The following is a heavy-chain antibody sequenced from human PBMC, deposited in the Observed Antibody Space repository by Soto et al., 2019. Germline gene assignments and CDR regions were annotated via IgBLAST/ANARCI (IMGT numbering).Heavy chain of an antibody. Sequence: PGKGLEWVAYIKEDGSERYSVDSVKGRFTISRDNARNSLYLQMNSLRAEDTAVYYCARDPRYCSDGICYPFCDYWGQGTLVTVSS. D-gene: IGHD2-15*01. CDR3: ARDPRYCSDGICYPFCDY. V-gene: IGHV3-7*03. J-gene: IGHJ4*02. CDR2: IKEDGSER.